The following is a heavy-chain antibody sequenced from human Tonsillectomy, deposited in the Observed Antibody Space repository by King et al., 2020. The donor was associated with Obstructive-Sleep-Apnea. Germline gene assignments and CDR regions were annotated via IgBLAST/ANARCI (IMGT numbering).Heavy chain of an antibody. CDR3: AREGSTGYYSFDY. CDR2: ISHSGST. J-gene: IGHJ4*02. CDR1: GGSISSNNW. D-gene: IGHD3-9*01. Sequence: QLQESGPGLVKPSGTLSLTCVLSGGSISSNNWWSWVRQPPGKGLEWIGEISHSGSTNYNPSLKSRVTISVDKSKNQVSLKLSSVTAADTAFYYCAREGSTGYYSFDYWSQGTLVTVSS. V-gene: IGHV4-4*02.